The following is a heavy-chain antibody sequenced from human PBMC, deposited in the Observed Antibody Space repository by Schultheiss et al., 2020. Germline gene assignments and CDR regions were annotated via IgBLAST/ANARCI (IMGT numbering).Heavy chain of an antibody. Sequence: SETLSLTCTVSGGSISSSSYYWSWIRQPPGKGLEWIGYIYYSGSTNYNPSLKSRVTISVDTSKNQFSLKLSSVTAADTAVYYCARDLGYCSSTSCSNPFDYWGQGTLVTVSS. J-gene: IGHJ4*02. CDR1: GGSISSSSYY. D-gene: IGHD2-2*01. V-gene: IGHV4-61*01. CDR2: IYYSGST. CDR3: ARDLGYCSSTSCSNPFDY.